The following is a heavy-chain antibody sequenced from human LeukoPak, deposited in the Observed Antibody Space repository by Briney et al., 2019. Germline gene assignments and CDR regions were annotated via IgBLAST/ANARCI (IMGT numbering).Heavy chain of an antibody. V-gene: IGHV3-30*18. J-gene: IGHJ6*02. CDR2: ISYDGSNK. Sequence: QAGGSLRLSCAVSGFTFNNYGMHWVRQAPGKGLEWVAVISYDGSNKYYADSVKGRFTISRDNSKNTLYLQMNSLRAEDTAVYYCAKDSMIVVVPHYYYYGMDVWGQGTTVTVSS. D-gene: IGHD3-22*01. CDR1: GFTFNNYG. CDR3: AKDSMIVVVPHYYYYGMDV.